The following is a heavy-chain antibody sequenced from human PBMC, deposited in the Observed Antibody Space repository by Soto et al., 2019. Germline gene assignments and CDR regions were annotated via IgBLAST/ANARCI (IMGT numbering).Heavy chain of an antibody. V-gene: IGHV3-21*06. CDR3: ARDLRFCAISSCFAKGYYYYAMNV. CDR2: ISSSGSSI. CDR1: GFTFGSYS. D-gene: IGHD2-2*01. Sequence: PGGSLRLSCEASGFTFGSYSINWVRQAPGKGLEWVSSISSSGSSIFYADSVKGRFTISRDNAKNSLFLQMNSLRVEDTAVYYCARDLRFCAISSCFAKGYYYYAMNVWGQGATVTVSS. J-gene: IGHJ6*02.